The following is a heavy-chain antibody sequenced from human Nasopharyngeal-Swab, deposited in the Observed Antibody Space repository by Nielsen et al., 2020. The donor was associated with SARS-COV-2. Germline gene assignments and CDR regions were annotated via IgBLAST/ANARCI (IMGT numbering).Heavy chain of an antibody. J-gene: IGHJ4*02. CDR3: AREMGYYGSGSYRPFDY. CDR1: GYTFTGYY. D-gene: IGHD3-10*01. Sequence: ASVKVSCKASGYTFTGYYMHWVRQAPGQGLEWMGWINPNSGGTNYAQKFQGLVTMTRDTSTSTVYMELSSLRSEDTAVYYCAREMGYYGSGSYRPFDYWGQGTLVTVSS. V-gene: IGHV1-2*04. CDR2: INPNSGGT.